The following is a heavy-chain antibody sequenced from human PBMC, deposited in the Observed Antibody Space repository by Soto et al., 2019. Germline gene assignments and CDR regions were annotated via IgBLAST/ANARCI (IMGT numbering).Heavy chain of an antibody. D-gene: IGHD3-22*01. J-gene: IGHJ1*01. Sequence: VQLVESGGGVVEPGMSLRLSCAACGFTFSNYGMHWVRQAPGKGLEWVTVITYDESNKYYADSVKGRFTISRDKSKYTLYLQMNSVSAEDTTVYDCTDGVVVITSYCPHWGQGTLVTVSS. V-gene: IGHV3-30*03. CDR1: GFTFSNYG. CDR2: ITYDESNK. CDR3: TDGVVVITSYCPH.